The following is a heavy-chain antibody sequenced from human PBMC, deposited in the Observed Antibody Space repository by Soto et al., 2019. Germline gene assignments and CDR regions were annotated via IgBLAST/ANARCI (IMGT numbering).Heavy chain of an antibody. V-gene: IGHV1-24*01. CDR2: FDPEDGET. CDR3: ARALSMAQYYYYMDV. CDR1: GYTLTELS. J-gene: IGHJ6*03. Sequence: ASVKVSCKVSGYTLTELSMHWVRQAPGKGLEWMGGFDPEDGETIYAQKFQGRVTMTEDTSTDTAYMELRTLSSDDKAVYFCARALSMAQYYYYMDVWGRGTTVTVSS.